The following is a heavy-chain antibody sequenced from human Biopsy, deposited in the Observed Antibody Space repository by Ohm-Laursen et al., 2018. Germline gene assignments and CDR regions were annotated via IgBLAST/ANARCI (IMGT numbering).Heavy chain of an antibody. J-gene: IGHJ3*01. CDR1: GFTFSGYW. D-gene: IGHD3-10*01. V-gene: IGHV3-74*01. CDR2: INRDGSTS. CDR3: VRDPYYRTNWRAFDV. Sequence: SLRLSCAASGFTFSGYWMHWVRQAPGKGLVWVSRINRDGSTSRYADSVEGRFTISRDNAKNTMYLQMNSLRAEDTAVYYCVRDPYYRTNWRAFDVWGQGTMVTVSS.